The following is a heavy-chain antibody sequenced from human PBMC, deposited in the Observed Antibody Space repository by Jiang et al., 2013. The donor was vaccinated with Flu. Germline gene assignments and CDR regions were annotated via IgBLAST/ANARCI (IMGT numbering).Heavy chain of an antibody. Sequence: SVRISCKASGYTLTESSMYWVRQTPGKGLEWMGGFDPEDGEATYAQQFQGRVIMTEDTSADTAYMELSSLRSEDTAVYYCATTRDYFDSSGYSYAFDVWGQGTMVTVSS. CDR1: GYTLTESS. J-gene: IGHJ3*01. V-gene: IGHV1-24*01. CDR2: FDPEDGEA. CDR3: ATTRDYFDSSGYSYAFDV. D-gene: IGHD3-22*01.